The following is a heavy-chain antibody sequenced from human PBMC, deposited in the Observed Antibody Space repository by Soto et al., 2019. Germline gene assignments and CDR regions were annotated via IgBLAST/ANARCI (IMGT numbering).Heavy chain of an antibody. J-gene: IGHJ4*02. CDR1: GGSISSSSYY. CDR2: IYYSGRT. Sequence: PSETLSLTCTVSGGSISSSSYYWGWIRQPPGKGLEWIGSIYYSGRTYYNPSLKSRVTISVDTSKNQFSLKLSSVTAADTAVYYCASRPLMVRANDYWGQGTLVTVSS. CDR3: ASRPLMVRANDY. D-gene: IGHD3-10*01. V-gene: IGHV4-39*01.